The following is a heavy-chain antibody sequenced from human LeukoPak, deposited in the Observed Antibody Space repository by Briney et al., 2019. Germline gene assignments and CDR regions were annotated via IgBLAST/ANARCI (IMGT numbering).Heavy chain of an antibody. CDR3: ARGRGRGRDSPWFDY. D-gene: IGHD1-26*01. CDR2: IYSDGST. J-gene: IGHJ4*02. CDR1: GFIVSGDF. Sequence: GGSLRLSCAASGFIVSGDFMSWVRQAPGKGLEWVSVIYSDGSTYYADSVEGRFTISRDNSKNTLYLQMTGLRAEDTAVYYCARGRGRGRDSPWFDYWGQGTLVTVSS. V-gene: IGHV3-53*01.